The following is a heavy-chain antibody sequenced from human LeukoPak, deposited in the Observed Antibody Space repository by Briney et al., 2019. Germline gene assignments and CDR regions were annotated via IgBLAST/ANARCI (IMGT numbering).Heavy chain of an antibody. CDR3: ARVSGPGMNEYFHL. CDR2: INNDGSTT. J-gene: IGHJ1*01. CDR1: GFTFSEAW. Sequence: GGSLTLSCAASGFTFSEAWMHWVRQPPGKGLAWVSRINNDGSTTRYADSVKGRFTISRDNAKNTLYLQMYSLRAEDTAVYYCARVSGPGMNEYFHLWGQGTLVTVSS. D-gene: IGHD3-10*01. V-gene: IGHV3-74*01.